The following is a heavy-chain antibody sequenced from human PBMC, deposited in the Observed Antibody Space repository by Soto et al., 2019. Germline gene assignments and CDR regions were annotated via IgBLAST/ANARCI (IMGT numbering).Heavy chain of an antibody. V-gene: IGHV4-39*01. CDR2: IYYTGNA. CDR3: ARHKDTSSRYLITDF. CDR1: GDSISSRSYY. J-gene: IGHJ1*01. Sequence: SETLSLTCTVSGDSISSRSYYWGWIRQPPGKGLEWIGSIYYTGNAYYNPSLKSRVAVSVDTSKNQFSLKVTSVTATDTAVYYCARHKDTSSRYLITDFRGKCTMVTVS. D-gene: IGHD6-13*01.